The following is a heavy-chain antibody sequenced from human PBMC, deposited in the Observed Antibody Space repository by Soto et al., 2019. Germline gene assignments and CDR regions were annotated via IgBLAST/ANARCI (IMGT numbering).Heavy chain of an antibody. J-gene: IGHJ4*02. Sequence: ASVKVSCKASGYTFTGYYMHWVRQAPGQGLEWMGWISANSGNTNYAQKLQGRVTMTRDTSTSTAYMELRSLRSDDTAVYYCARDRRYYGSGSYPSWGQGTLVTVSS. CDR3: ARDRRYYGSGSYPS. CDR2: ISANSGNT. CDR1: GYTFTGYY. D-gene: IGHD3-10*01. V-gene: IGHV1-18*04.